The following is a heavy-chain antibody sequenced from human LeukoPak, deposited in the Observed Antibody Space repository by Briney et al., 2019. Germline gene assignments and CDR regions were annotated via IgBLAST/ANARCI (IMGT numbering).Heavy chain of an antibody. J-gene: IGHJ4*02. CDR1: GGTFSSYA. CDR3: ARFYYDSSDSLDY. D-gene: IGHD3-22*01. CDR2: IIPIFGTA. V-gene: IGHV1-69*13. Sequence: ASVKVSCKASGGTFSSYAISWVRQAPGQGLEWMGGIIPIFGTANYAQKFQGRVTITADESTSTAYMELSSLRSEDTAVYYCARFYYDSSDSLDYWGQGTLVTVSS.